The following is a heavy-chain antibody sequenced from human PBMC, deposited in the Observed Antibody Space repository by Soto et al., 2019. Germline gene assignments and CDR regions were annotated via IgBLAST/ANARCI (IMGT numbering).Heavy chain of an antibody. CDR1: GGSISSGGYY. Sequence: SETLSLTCTVSGGSISSGGYYWSWIRQHPGKGLEWIGYIYYSGSTYYSPSLKSRVTISVDTSKNQFSLKLSSVTAADTAVYYCARGAHYSSPFRWFDPWGQGTLVTVSS. V-gene: IGHV4-31*03. CDR2: IYYSGST. D-gene: IGHD6-13*01. J-gene: IGHJ5*02. CDR3: ARGAHYSSPFRWFDP.